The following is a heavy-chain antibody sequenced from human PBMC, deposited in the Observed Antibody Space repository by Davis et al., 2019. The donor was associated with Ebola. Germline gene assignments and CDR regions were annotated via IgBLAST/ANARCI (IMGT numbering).Heavy chain of an antibody. J-gene: IGHJ3*02. CDR2: IFTGDSDT. CDR3: ATLRRTITGMDDGFDI. V-gene: IGHV5-51*01. D-gene: IGHD1-20*01. Sequence: KASCKGSGYSFTSYWIGWVRQMPGKGLEWMGIIFTGDSDTRYRPSFRGQVTISADKSFKTAFLQWSSLKASDTARYYCATLRRTITGMDDGFDIWGQGTMVTVSS. CDR1: GYSFTSYW.